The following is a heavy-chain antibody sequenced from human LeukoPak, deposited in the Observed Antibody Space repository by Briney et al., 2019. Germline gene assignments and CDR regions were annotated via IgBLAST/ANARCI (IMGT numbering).Heavy chain of an antibody. Sequence: ASVKVSCTASGYTFTAYYIHWVRQAPGQGLEWMGWINPNSGGTNYAQKFQGRVTLTRDTSITTAYMELNRLRSDDTAVYYCARYHGYSSSLDYWGQGTLVTVSS. CDR2: INPNSGGT. J-gene: IGHJ4*02. CDR1: GYTFTAYY. V-gene: IGHV1-2*02. CDR3: ARYHGYSSSLDY. D-gene: IGHD6-13*01.